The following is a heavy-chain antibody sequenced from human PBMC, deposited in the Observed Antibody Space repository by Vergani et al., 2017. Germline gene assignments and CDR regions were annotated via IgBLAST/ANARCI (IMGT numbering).Heavy chain of an antibody. Sequence: QVQLVESGGGVVQPGRSLRLSCAASGFTFSSYGMHWVRQAPGKGLEWVAVISHDGSNKYYADSVKGRFTISRDNSKNTLYLQMNSLRAEDTAVYYCAKDKGRITSYYYMDVWGKGTTVTVSS. D-gene: IGHD3-10*01. CDR1: GFTFSSYG. J-gene: IGHJ6*03. CDR2: ISHDGSNK. V-gene: IGHV3-30*18. CDR3: AKDKGRITSYYYMDV.